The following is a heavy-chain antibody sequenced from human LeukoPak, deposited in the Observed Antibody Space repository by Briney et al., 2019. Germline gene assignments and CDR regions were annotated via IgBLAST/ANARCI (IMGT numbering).Heavy chain of an antibody. Sequence: ASVKVSCKASGYTFTSYGISWVRQAPGQGLEWMGWISAYDGDTKYAQKFQDRVTMTTDTSTSTALMELRGLRSDDTAVYYCARVHSGSYSGHDAFDIWGQGTMVTVSS. J-gene: IGHJ3*02. CDR3: ARVHSGSYSGHDAFDI. V-gene: IGHV1-18*01. CDR1: GYTFTSYG. D-gene: IGHD1-26*01. CDR2: ISAYDGDT.